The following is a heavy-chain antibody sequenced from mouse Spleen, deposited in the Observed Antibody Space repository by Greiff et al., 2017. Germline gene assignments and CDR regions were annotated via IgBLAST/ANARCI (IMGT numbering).Heavy chain of an antibody. V-gene: IGHV5-6-3*01. CDR2: INSNGGST. CDR3: ARDLYPGPY. Sequence: EVKLMESGGGLVQPGGSLKLSCAASGFTFSSYGMSWVRQTPDKRLELVATINSNGGSTYYPDSAKGRFTISRDNAKNTLYLQMSSLKSEDTAMYYCARDLYPGPYWGQGTLVTVSA. J-gene: IGHJ3*01. CDR1: GFTFSSYG. D-gene: IGHD2-12*01.